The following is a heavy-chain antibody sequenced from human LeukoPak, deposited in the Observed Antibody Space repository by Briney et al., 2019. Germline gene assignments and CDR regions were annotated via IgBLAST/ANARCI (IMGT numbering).Heavy chain of an antibody. J-gene: IGHJ5*02. V-gene: IGHV1-2*02. Sequence: ASVKVSCKXSGYTFAGYYIHWVRQAPGQGLEGMGWINPNSGGTNYSQKFQGRVTMTRDTSISTAYMELSRLRSDDTAVYYCARGGSGSYFSWLDPWGQGTLVTVSS. D-gene: IGHD3-10*01. CDR3: ARGGSGSYFSWLDP. CDR1: GYTFAGYY. CDR2: INPNSGGT.